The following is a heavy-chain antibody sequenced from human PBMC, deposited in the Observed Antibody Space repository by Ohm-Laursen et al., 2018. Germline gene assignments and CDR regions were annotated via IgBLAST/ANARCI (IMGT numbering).Heavy chain of an antibody. V-gene: IGHV1-2*02. CDR1: GYTFTDYY. J-gene: IGHJ4*02. CDR2: ISPNSGGT. D-gene: IGHD2/OR15-2a*01. CDR3: ARVLPQAQFSLDY. Sequence: GSSVKVSCKASGYTFTDYYMHWVRQAPGQGLEWMGWISPNSGGTNYAQKFQGRATMTRDTSISTAYMELSSLRSDDTAVYYCARVLPQAQFSLDYWGQGTLVTVSS.